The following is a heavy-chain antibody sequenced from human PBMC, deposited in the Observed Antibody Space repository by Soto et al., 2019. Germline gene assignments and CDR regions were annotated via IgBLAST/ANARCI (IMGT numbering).Heavy chain of an antibody. Sequence: ASVKVSCKASGYTFTSYAMHWVRQAPGQRLEWMGWINAGNGNTKYSQKFQGRVTITRDTSASTAYMELSSLSSEDTAVYYCARDRELLWFGELLSLYYYYYGMDVWGQGTTVTVSS. V-gene: IGHV1-3*01. CDR2: INAGNGNT. J-gene: IGHJ6*02. CDR3: ARDRELLWFGELLSLYYYYYGMDV. D-gene: IGHD3-10*01. CDR1: GYTFTSYA.